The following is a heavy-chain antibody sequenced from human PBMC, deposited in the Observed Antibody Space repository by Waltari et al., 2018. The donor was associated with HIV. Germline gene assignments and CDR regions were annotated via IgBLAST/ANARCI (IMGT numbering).Heavy chain of an antibody. CDR1: GGTFSSYT. CDR3: AVRGYCSGGSCDTYFDY. Sequence: QVQLVQSGAEVKKPGSSVKVSCKASGGTFSSYTISWVRQAPGQGLEWMGRIIPILGIANYAQKFQGRVTITADKSTSTAYMELSSLRSEDTAVYYCAVRGYCSGGSCDTYFDYWGQGTLVTVSS. D-gene: IGHD2-15*01. J-gene: IGHJ4*02. CDR2: IIPILGIA. V-gene: IGHV1-69*02.